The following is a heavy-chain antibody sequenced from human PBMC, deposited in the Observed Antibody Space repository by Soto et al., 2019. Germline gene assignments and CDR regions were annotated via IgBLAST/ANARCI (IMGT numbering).Heavy chain of an antibody. CDR1: RFTFNTFS. CDR2: IGGGDDDR. CDR3: AKDRMDHNSVWDPFDI. V-gene: IGHV3-23*01. J-gene: IGHJ3*02. Sequence: LXLSCAASRFTFNTFSMTWVRQAPGKGLEWVSSIGGGDDDRFYADSLKGRFTISRDNSKHMVFLQMNSLRAEDTAIYYCAKDRMDHNSVWDPFDIWGQGTMVTVSS. D-gene: IGHD2-21*01.